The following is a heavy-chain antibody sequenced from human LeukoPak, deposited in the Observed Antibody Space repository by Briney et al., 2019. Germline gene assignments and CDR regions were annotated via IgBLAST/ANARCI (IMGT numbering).Heavy chain of an antibody. CDR2: IIPIFGTA. CDR3: ARSEVAARPDYYYYYGMDV. CDR1: GGTFSSYA. D-gene: IGHD6-6*01. V-gene: IGHV1-69*13. J-gene: IGHJ6*02. Sequence: ASVKVSCKASGGTFSSYAISWVRQAPGQGLEWMGGIIPIFGTANYAQKFQGRVTITADESTSTAYMELGSLRSEDTAVYYCARSEVAARPDYYYYYGMDVWGQGTTVTVSS.